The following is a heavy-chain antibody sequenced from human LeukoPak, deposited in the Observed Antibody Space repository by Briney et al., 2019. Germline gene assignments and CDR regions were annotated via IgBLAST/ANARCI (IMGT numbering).Heavy chain of an antibody. J-gene: IGHJ6*02. Sequence: ASVKVSCKASGYTFTSYVTSWVRQAPGQGLEWMGWISAYNGNTNYAQKLQGRVTMTTDTSTSTAFLELRSLRSDDPAVYYCARDLFLLASHTSSGWYSGYYYGMDVWGQGTTVTVSS. CDR3: ARDLFLLASHTSSGWYSGYYYGMDV. CDR1: GYTFTSYV. D-gene: IGHD6-19*01. CDR2: ISAYNGNT. V-gene: IGHV1-18*01.